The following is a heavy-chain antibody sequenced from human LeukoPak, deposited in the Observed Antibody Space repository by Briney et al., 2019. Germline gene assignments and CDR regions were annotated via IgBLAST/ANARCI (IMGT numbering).Heavy chain of an antibody. CDR1: GFTFSTYW. CDR3: ARDYAGPPDY. CDR2: INGDGSTT. D-gene: IGHD6-13*01. V-gene: IGHV3-74*03. Sequence: GGSLRLSCAASGFTFSTYWINWVRQGPGKGLVWVALINGDGSTTTHADSVKGRFTISRDNAKNTVYLQMNSLRDEDTAVYYCARDYAGPPDYWGQGTLVTVSS. J-gene: IGHJ4*02.